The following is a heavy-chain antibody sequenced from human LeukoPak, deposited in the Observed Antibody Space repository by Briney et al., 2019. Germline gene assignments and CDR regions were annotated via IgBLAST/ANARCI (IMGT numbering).Heavy chain of an antibody. D-gene: IGHD2-2*01. Sequence: ASVKVSCKASGGTFSSCAISWVRQAPGQGLEWMGGIIPIFGTANYAQKFQGRVTITADESTSTAYMELSSLRSEDTAVYYCARALSDCSSTSCLNDYLLPGDYWGQGTLVTVSS. V-gene: IGHV1-69*13. CDR1: GGTFSSCA. J-gene: IGHJ4*02. CDR2: IIPIFGTA. CDR3: ARALSDCSSTSCLNDYLLPGDY.